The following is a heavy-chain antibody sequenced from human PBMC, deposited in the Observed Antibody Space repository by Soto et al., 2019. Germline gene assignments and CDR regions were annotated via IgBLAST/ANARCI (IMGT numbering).Heavy chain of an antibody. Sequence: SVKVSCKASGGTFSSYTISWVRQAPGQGLDWMGRIIPILGIANYAQKFQGRVTITADKSTSTAYMELSSLRSEDTAVYYCAREEYYYGSGAFFDYWGQGTLVTVSS. J-gene: IGHJ4*02. V-gene: IGHV1-69*04. CDR1: GGTFSSYT. D-gene: IGHD3-10*01. CDR2: IIPILGIA. CDR3: AREEYYYGSGAFFDY.